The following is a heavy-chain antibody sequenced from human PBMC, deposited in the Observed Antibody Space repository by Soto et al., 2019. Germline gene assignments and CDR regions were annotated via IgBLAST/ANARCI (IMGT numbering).Heavy chain of an antibody. J-gene: IGHJ4*02. CDR3: ASGDHLDY. Sequence: GGSLRLSCEASRYTFSFVWMTWGRQAPGKGPEWVANIKQGGSEKYYMDSVKGRFTISRDNVKNSVFLQMNSLRAEDTAVYYCASGDHLDYWGQGTLVTASS. CDR2: IKQGGSEK. D-gene: IGHD3-10*01. CDR1: RYTFSFVW. V-gene: IGHV3-7*03.